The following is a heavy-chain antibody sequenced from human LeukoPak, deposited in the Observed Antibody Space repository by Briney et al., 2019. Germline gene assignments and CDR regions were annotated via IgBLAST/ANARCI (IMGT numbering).Heavy chain of an antibody. D-gene: IGHD3-16*01. CDR1: GFTFDDYA. CDR2: ISWNSGSI. CDR3: AKDGSDYALGMDV. Sequence: GGSLRLSCAASGFTFDDYAMHWGRQAPGKVLEWVSGISWNSGSIGYADSVKGRFTISRDNAKNSLYLQMNSLRAEDTALYYCAKDGSDYALGMDVWGQGTTVTVSS. V-gene: IGHV3-9*01. J-gene: IGHJ6*02.